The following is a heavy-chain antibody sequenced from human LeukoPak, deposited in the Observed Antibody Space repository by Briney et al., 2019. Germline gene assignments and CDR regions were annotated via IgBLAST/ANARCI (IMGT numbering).Heavy chain of an antibody. V-gene: IGHV3-30-3*01. CDR1: GFTFSSYA. CDR2: ISYDGSNK. CDR3: ARGDGEPWGQWLVHVYFDY. Sequence: PGRSLRLSCAASGFTFSSYAMHWVRQAPGKGLEWVAIISYDGSNKYYADSVKGRFTISRDNSKNTLYLQMNSLRAEDTAVYYCARGDGEPWGQWLVHVYFDYWGQGTLVTVSS. J-gene: IGHJ4*02. D-gene: IGHD6-19*01.